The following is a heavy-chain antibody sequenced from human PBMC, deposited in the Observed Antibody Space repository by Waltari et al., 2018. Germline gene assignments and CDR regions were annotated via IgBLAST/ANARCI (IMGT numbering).Heavy chain of an antibody. Sequence: QVHLQESGPGLVKPSGTLSLTCEVSGSSVTGDWWGWVRQPPGKGLEWIGESYHSGSNNYNPSLKSRLAMSVDKSKNEFSLKLTSVTAADTAVYYCARWSARISQREFYFDYWGQGILVTISS. CDR2: SYHSGSN. D-gene: IGHD6-25*01. V-gene: IGHV4-4*02. CDR3: ARWSARISQREFYFDY. J-gene: IGHJ4*02. CDR1: GSSVTGDW.